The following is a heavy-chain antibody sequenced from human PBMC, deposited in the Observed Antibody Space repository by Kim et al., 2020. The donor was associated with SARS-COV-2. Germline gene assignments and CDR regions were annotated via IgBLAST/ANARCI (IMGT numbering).Heavy chain of an antibody. CDR3: ARPYSSGWYGRFMEDAFDI. V-gene: IGHV5-51*01. CDR2: IYPGDSDT. J-gene: IGHJ3*02. CDR1: GYSFTSYW. Sequence: GESLKISCKGSGYSFTSYWIGWVRQMPGKGLEWMGIIYPGDSDTRYSPSFQGQVTISADKSISTAYLQWSSLKASDTAMYYCARPYSSGWYGRFMEDAFDIWGQGTMVTVSS. D-gene: IGHD6-19*01.